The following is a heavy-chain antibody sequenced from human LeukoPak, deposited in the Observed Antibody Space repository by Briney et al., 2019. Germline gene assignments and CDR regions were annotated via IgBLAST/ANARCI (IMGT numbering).Heavy chain of an antibody. CDR1: GFTFSDYY. V-gene: IGHV3-11*01. CDR2: ISSSGSTI. CDR3: ARDHRGYCSSTSCYQGNWFDP. D-gene: IGHD2-2*01. Sequence: PGGSLRLSCAASGFTFSDYYMSWIRQAPGKGLEWVSYISSSGSTIYYADSVKGRFTISRDNAKNSLYLQMNSLRAEDTAVYYCARDHRGYCSSTSCYQGNWFDPWGQGTLVTVSS. J-gene: IGHJ5*02.